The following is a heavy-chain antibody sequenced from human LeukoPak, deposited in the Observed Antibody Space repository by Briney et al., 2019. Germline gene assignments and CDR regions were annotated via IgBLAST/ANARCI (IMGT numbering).Heavy chain of an antibody. D-gene: IGHD6-19*01. V-gene: IGHV3-20*04. CDR1: GFTFDDYG. J-gene: IGHJ4*02. CDR3: ARESYSSGWYDY. Sequence: PGXXLRLSCAASGFTFDDYGMSWVRQAPGKGLEWVSGINWNGGSTVYADSVKGRFTISRDNAKNSLYLQMNSLRAEDTALYYCARESYSSGWYDYWGQGTLVTVSS. CDR2: INWNGGST.